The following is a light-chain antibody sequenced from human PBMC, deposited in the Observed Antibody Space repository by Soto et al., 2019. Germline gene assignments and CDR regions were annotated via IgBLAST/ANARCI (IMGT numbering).Light chain of an antibody. J-gene: IGLJ3*02. CDR1: SGSVSTAYY. Sequence: QTVVTQEPSFSVSPGGTVTLTCGLSSGSVSTAYYPSWYQQTPGQAPRTLAYNTNIRSSGVPDRFSGSILGNKAALTITGAQADDESDYYCVLYMGNGIWVFGGGTKLTVL. CDR3: VLYMGNGIWV. V-gene: IGLV8-61*01. CDR2: NTN.